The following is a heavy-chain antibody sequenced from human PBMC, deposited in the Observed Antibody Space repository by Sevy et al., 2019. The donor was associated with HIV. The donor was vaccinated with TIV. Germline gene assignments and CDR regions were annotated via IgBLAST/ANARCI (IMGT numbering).Heavy chain of an antibody. V-gene: IGHV3-23*01. Sequence: GGSLRLSCAASGFTFTNYAMNWVRQAPGKGLVWVSAISGSGGTTYYADSVQGRFTISRDKSKNTLYQQMNSLRAEDTAVYYCAKVLARGVAVAGTAWGMDVWGQGTTVTVSS. J-gene: IGHJ6*02. CDR3: AKVLARGVAVAGTAWGMDV. CDR2: ISGSGGTT. D-gene: IGHD6-19*01. CDR1: GFTFTNYA.